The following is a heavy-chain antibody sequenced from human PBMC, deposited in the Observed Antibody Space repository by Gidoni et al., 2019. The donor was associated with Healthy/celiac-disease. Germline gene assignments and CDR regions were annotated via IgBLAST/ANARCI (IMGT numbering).Heavy chain of an antibody. CDR1: GYHLTGDY. V-gene: IGHV1-2*06. Sequence: QVQPVQYGAEVTKPGASVKVTCKASGYHLTGDYMHRVRQAPGQGHEWMGRINPNSGGTNYAQKFQGRVTMTRDTSISTAYMVLSRLSSDDTAVYYCARDQRGNYDFPYYYYYYLDVWGKVTTVTVSS. J-gene: IGHJ6*03. D-gene: IGHD3-3*01. CDR3: ARDQRGNYDFPYYYYYYLDV. CDR2: INPNSGGT.